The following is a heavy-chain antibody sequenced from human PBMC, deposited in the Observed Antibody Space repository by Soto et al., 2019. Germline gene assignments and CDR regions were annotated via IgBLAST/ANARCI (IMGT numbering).Heavy chain of an antibody. CDR3: ARVGGTHFDY. D-gene: IGHD1-1*01. V-gene: IGHV1-69*02. CDR1: GGTFSSYT. J-gene: IGHJ4*02. CDR2: INPILGIA. Sequence: QVQLVQSGAEVKKPGSSVKVSCKASGGTFSSYTISWVRQAPGQGLEWMGRINPILGIANYAQKFQGRVTITADKSTSTAYMELSSLRSEDTAVYYCARVGGTHFDYWGQGTLVTVSS.